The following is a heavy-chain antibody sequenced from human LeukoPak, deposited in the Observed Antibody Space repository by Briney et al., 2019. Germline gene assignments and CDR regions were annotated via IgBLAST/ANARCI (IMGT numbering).Heavy chain of an antibody. Sequence: KASETLSLTCAVYGGSFSGYYWSWIRQPPGKGLEWIGEINHSGSTNYNPSLKSRVTISVDTSKNQFSLKLSSVTAADTAVYYCARRGRRGAVVPAAIYFFDYWGQGTLVTVSS. J-gene: IGHJ4*02. CDR2: INHSGST. CDR3: ARRGRRGAVVPAAIYFFDY. D-gene: IGHD2-2*01. V-gene: IGHV4-34*01. CDR1: GGSFSGYY.